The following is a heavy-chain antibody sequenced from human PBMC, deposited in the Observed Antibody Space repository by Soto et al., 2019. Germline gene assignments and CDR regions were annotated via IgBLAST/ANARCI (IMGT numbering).Heavy chain of an antibody. D-gene: IGHD3-22*01. CDR3: AREARTTYYDSSGTFDY. V-gene: IGHV1-2*04. CDR2: INPNSGGT. J-gene: IGHJ4*02. CDR1: GYTFTGYY. Sequence: GASVKVSCKASGYTFTGYYMHWVRQAPGQGLEWMGWINPNSGGTNYAQKFRGWVTMTRDTSISTAYMELSRLRSDDTAVYYCAREARTTYYDSSGTFDYWGQGTLVTVSS.